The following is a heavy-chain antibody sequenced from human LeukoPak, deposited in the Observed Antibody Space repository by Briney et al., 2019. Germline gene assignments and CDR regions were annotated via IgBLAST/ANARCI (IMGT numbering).Heavy chain of an antibody. D-gene: IGHD2-2*01. CDR1: GFSISSGYY. V-gene: IGHV4-38-2*02. CDR2: IYHSGST. Sequence: SETLSLTCTVSGFSISSGYYWGWIRQPPGKGLEWIGSIYHSGSTYYNPSLKSRVTISVDTSKNQFSLKLSSVTAADTAVYYCARVNLVVPAASSLDPWGQGTLVTVSS. J-gene: IGHJ5*02. CDR3: ARVNLVVPAASSLDP.